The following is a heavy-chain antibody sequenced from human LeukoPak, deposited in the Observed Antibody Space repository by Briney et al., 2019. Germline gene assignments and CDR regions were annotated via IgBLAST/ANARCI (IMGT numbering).Heavy chain of an antibody. J-gene: IGHJ4*02. CDR1: GGSFSGYY. Sequence: PSETLSLTCAVYGGSFSGYYWSWIRQPPGKGLEWIGEINHSGSTNYNPSLKSRVTISVDTSKNQFSLKLSSVTAADTAVYYCARGSGSVAAAGTNLDYWGQGTLVTVSS. CDR2: INHSGST. V-gene: IGHV4-34*01. CDR3: ARGSGSVAAAGTNLDY. D-gene: IGHD6-13*01.